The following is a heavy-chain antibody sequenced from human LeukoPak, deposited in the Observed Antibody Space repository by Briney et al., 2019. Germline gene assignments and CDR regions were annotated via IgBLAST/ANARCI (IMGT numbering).Heavy chain of an antibody. J-gene: IGHJ2*01. CDR3: ARQGGGFWYFDL. V-gene: IGHV4-59*08. CDR1: GGSLSSYY. CDR2: IYCSWST. Sequence: SETLSLTCTVSGGSLSSYYWSWIRQPPGKGLEWVVYIYCSWSTNYDPALKSLVTISVDTTNDQFSLKLSSVTAADAAVYYCARQGGGFWYFDLWGRGTLVTVSS. D-gene: IGHD6-25*01.